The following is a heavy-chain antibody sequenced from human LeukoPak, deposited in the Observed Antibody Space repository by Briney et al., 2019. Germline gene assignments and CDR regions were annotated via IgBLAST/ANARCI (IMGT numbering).Heavy chain of an antibody. CDR2: ISYDGNTI. Sequence: GGSLRLSCAASEFTFSNYALHWVRQAPGKGLQWVAVISYDGNTIHYADSVKGRFIISRDTSKNTLYLQMNSLRAEDTAVYYCARSGGFQKFDYWGQGTLVTVSS. V-gene: IGHV3-30-3*01. CDR1: EFTFSNYA. J-gene: IGHJ4*02. CDR3: ARSGGFQKFDY.